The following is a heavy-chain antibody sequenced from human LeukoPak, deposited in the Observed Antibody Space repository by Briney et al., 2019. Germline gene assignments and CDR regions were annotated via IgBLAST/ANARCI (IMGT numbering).Heavy chain of an antibody. CDR2: ISNSGSTI. D-gene: IGHD3-10*02. V-gene: IGHV3-48*03. J-gene: IGHJ6*04. CDR1: GFTFSSYK. CDR3: AELGITMIGGV. Sequence: GGSLRLSCAASGFTFSSYKMNWVRQAPGKGLEWVSYISNSGSTIYYADSVKGRFTISRDNAKNSLYLQMNSLRAEDTAVYYCAELGITMIGGVWGKGTTVTISS.